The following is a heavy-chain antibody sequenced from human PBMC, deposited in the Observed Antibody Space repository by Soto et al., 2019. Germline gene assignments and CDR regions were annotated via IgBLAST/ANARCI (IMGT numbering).Heavy chain of an antibody. CDR1: GFTFSSYA. CDR2: ISGSGGST. V-gene: IGHV3-23*01. D-gene: IGHD2-21*01. Sequence: GGSLRLSCAASGFTFSSYAMSWVRQAPGKGLEWVSAISGSGGSTYYADSVKGRFTISRDNSKNTLYLQMNSLRAEDTAVYYCAKEHYPIVVVIATPKDYYFDYWGQGTLVTVSS. CDR3: AKEHYPIVVVIATPKDYYFDY. J-gene: IGHJ4*02.